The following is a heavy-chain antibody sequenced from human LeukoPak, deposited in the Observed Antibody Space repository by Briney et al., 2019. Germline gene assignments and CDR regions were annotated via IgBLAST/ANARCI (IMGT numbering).Heavy chain of an antibody. J-gene: IGHJ2*01. Sequence: GGSLRLSCAASAFTCSSYGMHWVRQAPGKGLEWVAFIRYDGSNKYYADSVKGRFTISRDNSKNTLYLQMNSLRAEDTAVYYCAKDVERIAAAGPYWYFDLWGRGTLVTVSS. D-gene: IGHD6-13*01. CDR2: IRYDGSNK. CDR3: AKDVERIAAAGPYWYFDL. CDR1: AFTCSSYG. V-gene: IGHV3-30*02.